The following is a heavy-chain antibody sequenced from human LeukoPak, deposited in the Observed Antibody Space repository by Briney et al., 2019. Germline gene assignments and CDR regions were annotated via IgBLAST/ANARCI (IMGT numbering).Heavy chain of an antibody. CDR3: ARDWGYSYGPSGWFDP. CDR1: GVSISSSSYY. D-gene: IGHD5-18*01. Sequence: SETLSLSCTVSGVSISSSSYYWGWIPQPPGKGLERLGSMYYSGSTYYIPSLKSRVTISVDTSKNQFSLKLSSVTAADTALYYCARDWGYSYGPSGWFDPWGQGTLVTVSS. J-gene: IGHJ5*02. V-gene: IGHV4-39*07. CDR2: MYYSGST.